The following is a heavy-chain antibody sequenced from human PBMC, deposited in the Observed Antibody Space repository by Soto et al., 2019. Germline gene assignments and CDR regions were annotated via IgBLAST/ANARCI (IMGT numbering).Heavy chain of an antibody. J-gene: IGHJ5*02. D-gene: IGHD5-18*01. Sequence: PSETLSLTCAAYGGSFSGYYWSWIRQPPGKGLEWIGEINHSGSTNYNPSLKSRVTISVDTSKNQFSLKLSSVTAADTAVYYCARGGYSYGYKRRGWFDPWGQGTLVTVSS. CDR3: ARGGYSYGYKRRGWFDP. CDR1: GGSFSGYY. V-gene: IGHV4-34*01. CDR2: INHSGST.